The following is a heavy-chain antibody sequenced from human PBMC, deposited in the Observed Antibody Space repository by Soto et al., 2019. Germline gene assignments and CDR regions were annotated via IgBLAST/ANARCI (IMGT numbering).Heavy chain of an antibody. CDR3: AKDAYSQILPTFLDY. D-gene: IGHD3-16*01. J-gene: IGHJ4*02. Sequence: GGSLRLSCAASGFTFSSYWMSWVRQAPGKGLEWVSTISAGGGTTYQADSVKGRFTISRDTFTNTLYLQMNSLRAEDTAVYYCAKDAYSQILPTFLDYWGQGTLVTVSS. CDR2: ISAGGGTT. V-gene: IGHV3-23*01. CDR1: GFTFSSYW.